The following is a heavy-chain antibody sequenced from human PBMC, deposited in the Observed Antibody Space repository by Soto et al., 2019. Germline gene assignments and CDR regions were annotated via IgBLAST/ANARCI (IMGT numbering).Heavy chain of an antibody. J-gene: IGHJ3*02. CDR2: IYNEFT. CDR3: VREPRYCSGGSCSIMGDAFDI. V-gene: IGHV3-66*01. D-gene: IGHD2-15*01. Sequence: EVQLVESGGGLVQPGGSLRLSCVASGFTVTDIYMNWVRQAPGKGLEWVSVIYNEFTDYADSVRGRFSISTHSSKNALYLQMNSLRAEDSAVYYCVREPRYCSGGSCSIMGDAFDIWGQGTMVTVSS. CDR1: GFTVTDIY.